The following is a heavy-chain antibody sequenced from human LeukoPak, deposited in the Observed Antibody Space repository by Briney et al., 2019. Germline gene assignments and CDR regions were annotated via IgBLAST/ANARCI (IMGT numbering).Heavy chain of an antibody. D-gene: IGHD1-14*01. CDR3: ARYSWSGSNPGSWFDP. CDR2: LYTSGST. V-gene: IGHV4-4*09. Sequence: SETLSLTCTVSGGSISSDYWTWIRQPPGKGLECIGHLYTSGSTNYNPSRKSRVTVSVDTSKNQVSLKLSSVTAADTAVYYCARYSWSGSNPGSWFDPWGQGTLVTVSS. J-gene: IGHJ5*01. CDR1: GGSISSDY.